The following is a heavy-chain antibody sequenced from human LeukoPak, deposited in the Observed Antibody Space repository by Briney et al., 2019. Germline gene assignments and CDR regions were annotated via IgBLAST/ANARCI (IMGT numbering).Heavy chain of an antibody. CDR1: GYSFTSYW. J-gene: IGHJ6*02. V-gene: IGHV5-51*01. CDR3: ARFAYDSSGYYLEYYYGMDV. D-gene: IGHD3-22*01. CDR2: IYPGDSYT. Sequence: GESLKISCKGSGYSFTSYWIGWVRQMPGKGLEWMGIIYPGDSYTRSSQSFQGQVTISADKSISTAYLQWSSLKASDTAMYYCARFAYDSSGYYLEYYYGMDVWGQGTTVTVSS.